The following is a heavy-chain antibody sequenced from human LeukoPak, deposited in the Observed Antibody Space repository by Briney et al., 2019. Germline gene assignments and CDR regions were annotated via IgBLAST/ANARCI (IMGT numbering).Heavy chain of an antibody. CDR3: ARVKSANWFDP. D-gene: IGHD3-3*01. V-gene: IGHV4-59*01. CDR1: GGSFSGYY. Sequence: PSETLSLTCAVYGGSFSGYYWSWIRQPPGKGLEWIGYIYYSGSTNYNPSLKSRVTISVDTSKNQFSLKLSSVTAADTAVYYCARVKSANWFDPWGQGTLVTVSS. J-gene: IGHJ5*02. CDR2: IYYSGST.